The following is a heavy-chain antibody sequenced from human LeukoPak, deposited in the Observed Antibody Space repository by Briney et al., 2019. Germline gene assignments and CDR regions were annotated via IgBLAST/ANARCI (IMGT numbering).Heavy chain of an antibody. V-gene: IGHV3-30-3*01. D-gene: IGHD2-2*01. J-gene: IGHJ3*02. CDR2: ISYDGSNK. CDR1: GFTFSSYA. Sequence: PGGSLRLSCAASGFTFSSYAMHWVRQAPGKGLEWVAVISYDGSNKYYVDSVKGRFTISRDNSKNTLYLQMNSLRAEDTAVYYCAREVGSSTSGGVRGAHDAFDIWGRGTMVTVSS. CDR3: AREVGSSTSGGVRGAHDAFDI.